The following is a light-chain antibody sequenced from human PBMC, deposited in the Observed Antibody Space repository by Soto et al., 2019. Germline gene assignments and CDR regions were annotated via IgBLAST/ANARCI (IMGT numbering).Light chain of an antibody. CDR3: QQYNSYPWT. Sequence: DIQMTQSPSTLSASVGDRVTITCRASQNMNNWLAWYQQKPGKAPKVLIYDASSLESGVPSRFSGSGSGTEFTLTIGSLQPDDFGTYYCQQYNSYPWTFGQGTKVDIK. CDR1: QNMNNW. J-gene: IGKJ1*01. V-gene: IGKV1-5*01. CDR2: DAS.